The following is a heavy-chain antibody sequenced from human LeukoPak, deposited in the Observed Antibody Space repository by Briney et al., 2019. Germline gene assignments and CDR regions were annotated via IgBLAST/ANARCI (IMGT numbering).Heavy chain of an antibody. CDR1: GFTVSSYA. J-gene: IGHJ4*02. D-gene: IGHD4-23*01. V-gene: IGHV3-30*04. CDR2: ISYDGSNK. Sequence: GGSLRLSCAASGFTVSSYAMRWVRQAPGKGLEWVAVISYDGSNKYYADSVTGRFTISRDNSKNTLYLQMNSLRAEDTAVYYCARDEDDGGNSKYFDSWGQGTLVTVSS. CDR3: ARDEDDGGNSKYFDS.